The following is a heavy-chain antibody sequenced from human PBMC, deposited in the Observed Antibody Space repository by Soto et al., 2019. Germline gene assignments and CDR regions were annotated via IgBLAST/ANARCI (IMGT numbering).Heavy chain of an antibody. CDR3: AKVVRRTWFDP. D-gene: IGHD2-15*01. CDR1: GFTFSSYA. J-gene: IGHJ5*02. Sequence: EVQLLESGGGLVQPGGSLRLSCAASGFTFSSYAMSWVRQAPGKGLEWVSAISCSGGSTYYADSVKGRFTISRDNSKNKMYLQMNSLRAEDTAVYYCAKVVRRTWFDPWGQGTLVTVSS. CDR2: ISCSGGST. V-gene: IGHV3-23*01.